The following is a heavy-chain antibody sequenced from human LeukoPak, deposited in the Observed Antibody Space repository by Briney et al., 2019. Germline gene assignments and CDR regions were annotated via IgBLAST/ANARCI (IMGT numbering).Heavy chain of an antibody. J-gene: IGHJ3*02. D-gene: IGHD4-23*01. V-gene: IGHV3-9*01. CDR2: ISWNSGSI. CDR3: AKDYGGNYDAFDI. CDR1: GFTFDDYA. Sequence: GGSLRLSCAASGFTFDDYAMHWVRQAPGKGLEWVSGISWNSGSIGYADSVKGRFTISRDYAKNSLYLQMNSLRAEDTALYYCAKDYGGNYDAFDIWGQGTMVTVSS.